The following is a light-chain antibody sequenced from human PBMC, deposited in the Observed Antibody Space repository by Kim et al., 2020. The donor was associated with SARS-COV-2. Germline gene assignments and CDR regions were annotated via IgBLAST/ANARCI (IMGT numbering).Light chain of an antibody. CDR3: QQYGSSYS. V-gene: IGKV3-20*01. CDR2: FTS. J-gene: IGKJ2*03. Sequence: EIVLTQSPGTLSLSPGERTTLSCRASQSVSGGDLAWYQQKPGQSPRLLVYFTSTRATGIPDRFSGSGSGTDFTLTISSLEPEDSAVYYCQQYGSSYSFGQGTKVEI. CDR1: QSVSGGD.